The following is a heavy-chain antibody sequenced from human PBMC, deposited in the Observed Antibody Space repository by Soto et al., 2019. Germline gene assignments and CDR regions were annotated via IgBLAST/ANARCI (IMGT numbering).Heavy chain of an antibody. CDR2: ISSSSSTI. D-gene: IGHD3-9*01. CDR1: GFTFSSYS. CDR3: ARGEHDILTGYLNWFDP. Sequence: EVQLVESGGGLVQPGGSLRLSCAASGFTFSSYSMNWVRQAPGKGLEWVSYISSSSSTIYYADSVKGRFTISRDNAKNSLYLQMNSLRAEDTAVYYCARGEHDILTGYLNWFDPWGQGTLVTVSS. V-gene: IGHV3-48*01. J-gene: IGHJ5*02.